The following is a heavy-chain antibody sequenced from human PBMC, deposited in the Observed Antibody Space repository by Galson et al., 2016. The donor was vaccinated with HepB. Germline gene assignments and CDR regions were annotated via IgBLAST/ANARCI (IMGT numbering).Heavy chain of an antibody. CDR3: AKISPRRQRLQGIDF. CDR1: EFTFSNYA. CDR2: ISSSGTYI. D-gene: IGHD6-19*01. J-gene: IGHJ4*02. Sequence: SLRLSCAGSEFTFSNYAMTWVRQAPGKGLEWLSAISSSGTYIYYADSVKGRFTISRDNSKNTLYLQMNHLRAEDTGVYYCAKISPRRQRLQGIDFWGQGTPVSVSS. V-gene: IGHV3-23*01.